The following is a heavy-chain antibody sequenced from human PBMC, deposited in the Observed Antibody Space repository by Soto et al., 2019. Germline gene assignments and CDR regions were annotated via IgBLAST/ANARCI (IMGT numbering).Heavy chain of an antibody. CDR3: ARDDCPTPSCFGY. V-gene: IGHV3-48*01. J-gene: IGHJ4*02. Sequence: GGSLRLSCAASGFTFSNFGIHWVRQAPGKGLEWVSYISSSSSTIYYADSVKGRFTISRDNAKNSLYLQMNSLRAEDTAVYYCARDDCPTPSCFGYWGQGTLVTVS. D-gene: IGHD2-15*01. CDR2: ISSSSSTI. CDR1: GFTFSNFG.